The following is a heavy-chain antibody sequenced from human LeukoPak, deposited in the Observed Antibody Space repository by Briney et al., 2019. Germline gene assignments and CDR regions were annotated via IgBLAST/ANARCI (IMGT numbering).Heavy chain of an antibody. J-gene: IGHJ4*02. CDR1: GFTFSSYG. CDR2: ISGSGGST. D-gene: IGHD3-22*01. CDR3: ARDFHYYYDSSGYYSYFDY. V-gene: IGHV3-23*01. Sequence: GGTLRLSCAASGFTFSSYGMSWVRQAPGKGLEWVSAISGSGGSTYNADSVKGRFTISRDNSKNTLYLQMNSLRAEDTAIYYCARDFHYYYDSSGYYSYFDYWGQGTLVTVSS.